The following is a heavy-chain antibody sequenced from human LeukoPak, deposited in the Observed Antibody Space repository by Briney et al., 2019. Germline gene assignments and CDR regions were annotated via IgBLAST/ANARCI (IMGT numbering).Heavy chain of an antibody. CDR1: GGSISSSSYY. CDR3: ARVKDPGGYYYYYYMDV. Sequence: PSETLSFTCTVSGGSISSSSYYWGWIRQPPGKGLEWIGSIYYSGSTYYNPSLKSRVTISVDTSKNKFSLKLSSVTAADTAMYYCARVKDPGGYYYYYYMDVWGKGTTVTVSS. J-gene: IGHJ6*03. CDR2: IYYSGST. D-gene: IGHD3-16*01. V-gene: IGHV4-39*01.